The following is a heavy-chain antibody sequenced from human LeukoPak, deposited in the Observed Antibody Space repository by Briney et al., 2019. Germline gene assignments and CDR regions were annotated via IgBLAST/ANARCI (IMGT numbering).Heavy chain of an antibody. CDR3: AKSFGGGYDESYYFDY. J-gene: IGHJ4*02. CDR1: GFTFDDYA. CDR2: ISWNSGSK. V-gene: IGHV3-9*01. Sequence: GRSLRLSCAASGFTFDDYAMHWVRQAPGKGLEWVSGISWNSGSKGYADSVKGRFTISRDNAKNSLYLQMNSLRAEDTALYYCAKSFGGGYDESYYFDYWGQGTLVTVSS. D-gene: IGHD5-12*01.